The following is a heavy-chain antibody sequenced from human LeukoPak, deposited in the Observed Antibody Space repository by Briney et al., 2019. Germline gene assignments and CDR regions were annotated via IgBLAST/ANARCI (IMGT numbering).Heavy chain of an antibody. CDR1: GYTFTSYA. V-gene: IGHV1-3*01. CDR2: INAGNGNT. CDR3: ARGSAYSSRFDP. J-gene: IGHJ5*02. D-gene: IGHD1-26*01. Sequence: ASVEVSCKASGYTFTSYAMHWVRQAPGQRLEWMGWINAGNGNTKYSQKFQGRVTITRDTSASTAYMELSSLRSEDTAVYYCARGSAYSSRFDPWGQGTLVTVSS.